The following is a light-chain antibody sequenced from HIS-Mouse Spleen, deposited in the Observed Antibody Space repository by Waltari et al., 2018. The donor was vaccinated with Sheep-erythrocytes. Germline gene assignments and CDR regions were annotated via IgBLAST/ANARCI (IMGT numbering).Light chain of an antibody. V-gene: IGKV3-11*01. CDR1: QSVSSY. CDR2: DAS. Sequence: EIVLTQSPTTLSLSPGERATLSCRASQSVSSYLAWYQQKPGQVPRLLIYDASNRATGIPARFSGSGSGTDFTLTISSLGPEDFAVYYCQQRSNWYTFGQGTKLEIK. J-gene: IGKJ2*01. CDR3: QQRSNWYT.